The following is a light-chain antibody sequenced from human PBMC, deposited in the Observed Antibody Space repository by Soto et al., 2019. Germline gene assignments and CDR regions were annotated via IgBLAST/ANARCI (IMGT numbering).Light chain of an antibody. CDR3: QQRNNWPRIT. CDR2: GAS. Sequence: VITQAPSTLSVSPGERATLSCRASQTINNNVAWYQLKDGQVPRLVIYGASTRATDIPARFSGSGSGTDFTLTISRLEPEDFAVYYCQQRNNWPRITFGQGTRLEIK. V-gene: IGKV3-15*01. CDR1: QTINNN. J-gene: IGKJ5*01.